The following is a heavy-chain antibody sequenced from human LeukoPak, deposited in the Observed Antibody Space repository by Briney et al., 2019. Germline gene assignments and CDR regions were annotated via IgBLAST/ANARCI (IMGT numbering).Heavy chain of an antibody. CDR1: GYTFTSYD. Sequence: ASVKVSCKASGYTFTSYDINWVRQATGQGLEWMGWMNPNSGNTGYAQKYQGRVTMTRNTSISTAYMELSSLRSEDTAVYYCARGVFDYYDSSGYYGGDYWGQGTLVTVSS. CDR2: MNPNSGNT. V-gene: IGHV1-8*01. J-gene: IGHJ4*02. CDR3: ARGVFDYYDSSGYYGGDY. D-gene: IGHD3-22*01.